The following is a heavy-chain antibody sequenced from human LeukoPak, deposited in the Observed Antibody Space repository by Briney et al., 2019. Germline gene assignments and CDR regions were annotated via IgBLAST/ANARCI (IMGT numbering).Heavy chain of an antibody. CDR1: GFTFSSYT. J-gene: IGHJ4*02. V-gene: IGHV3-21*01. CDR2: ISFSRSYI. D-gene: IGHD5-18*01. Sequence: GGSLRLSCAASGFTFSSYTMDWVRQAPGKGLEWVASISFSRSYISYADSVKGRFTISRDNAKNSLYLQMNSLRAEDTAVYYCGRVVWAANEWTQLHFDYWGQGTLVAVSS. CDR3: GRVVWAANEWTQLHFDY.